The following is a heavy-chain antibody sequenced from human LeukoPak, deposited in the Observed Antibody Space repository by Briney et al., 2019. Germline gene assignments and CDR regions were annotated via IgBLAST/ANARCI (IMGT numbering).Heavy chain of an antibody. J-gene: IGHJ3*02. CDR1: GGTFSSYA. V-gene: IGHV1-18*01. CDR2: ISAYNGNT. D-gene: IGHD3-10*01. CDR3: ARGLLWFGESPPAIAFDI. Sequence: ASVKVSCKASGGTFSSYAISWVRQAPGQGLEWMGCISAYNGNTNYAQKLQGRVTMTTDTSTSTAYMELRSLRSDDTAVYYCARGLLWFGESPPAIAFDIWGQGTMVTVSS.